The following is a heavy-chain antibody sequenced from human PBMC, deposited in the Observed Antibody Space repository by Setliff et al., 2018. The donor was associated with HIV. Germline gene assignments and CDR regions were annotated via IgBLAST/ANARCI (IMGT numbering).Heavy chain of an antibody. CDR3: ARRGIVATIED. J-gene: IGHJ4*02. V-gene: IGHV1-8*01. Sequence: ASVKVSCQASGYTFTNYDINWVRQATGQGLEWMGWMNPHSGNTGYAQKFQGRVTMTRNTSISTAYMELSSLRSEDTAVYYCARRGIVATIEDWGQGTLVTVSS. CDR2: MNPHSGNT. CDR1: GYTFTNYD. D-gene: IGHD5-12*01.